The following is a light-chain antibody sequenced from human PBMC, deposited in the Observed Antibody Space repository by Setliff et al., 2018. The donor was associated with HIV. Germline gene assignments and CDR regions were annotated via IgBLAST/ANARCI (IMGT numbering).Light chain of an antibody. CDR3: SSYTSSSLYV. J-gene: IGLJ1*01. Sequence: QSALTQPASVSGSPGQSITISCTGTSSDIGVSKYVSWYQQHPGRAPKLMIFEVINRPSGVSDRFSGSKSGNTASLTISGLQADDEADYYCSSYTSSSLYVFGTGTKVTV. V-gene: IGLV2-14*01. CDR2: EVI. CDR1: SSDIGVSKY.